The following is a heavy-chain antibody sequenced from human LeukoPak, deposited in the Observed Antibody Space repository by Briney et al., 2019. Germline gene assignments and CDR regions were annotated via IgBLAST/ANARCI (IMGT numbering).Heavy chain of an antibody. CDR2: IYYSGNT. J-gene: IGHJ6*02. D-gene: IGHD1-26*01. V-gene: IGHV4-59*01. CDR3: ARDPGSYYYYYGMDV. CDR1: GGSISSYY. Sequence: SETLSLTCTVSGGSISSYYWSWIRQPPGKGLEWIGYIYYSGNTNYNPSLKSRATISVDTSKNQFSLKLSSVTAADTAVYYCARDPGSYYYYYGMDVWGQGTTVTVSS.